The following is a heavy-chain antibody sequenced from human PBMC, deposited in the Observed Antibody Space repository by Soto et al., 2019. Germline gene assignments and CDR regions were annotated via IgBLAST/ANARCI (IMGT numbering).Heavy chain of an antibody. V-gene: IGHV3-7*01. CDR1: GFTFSSYW. J-gene: IGHJ4*02. CDR2: IKQDGSEK. Sequence: GGSLRLSCAASGFTFSSYWMSWVRQAPGKGLEWVANIKQDGSEKYYVNSVKGRFTISRDNAKKSLYLQMNSLRAEDTAVYYCARDKTGDDYFDYWGQGTLVTVSS. CDR3: ARDKTGDDYFDY. D-gene: IGHD7-27*01.